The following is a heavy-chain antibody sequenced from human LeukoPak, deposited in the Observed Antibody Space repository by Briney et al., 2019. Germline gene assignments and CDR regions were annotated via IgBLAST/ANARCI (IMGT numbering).Heavy chain of an antibody. CDR1: GYSISSGYY. V-gene: IGHV4-38-2*02. D-gene: IGHD5-18*01. Sequence: SETLSLTCTVSGYSISSGYYWGWIRQPPGKGLEWIGSIYHSGSTYYNPSLKSRVTISVDTSKNQFSLKLSSVTAADTAVYYCASLDTAYYYYYYMDVWGKGTTVTVSS. CDR3: ASLDTAYYYYYYMDV. J-gene: IGHJ6*03. CDR2: IYHSGST.